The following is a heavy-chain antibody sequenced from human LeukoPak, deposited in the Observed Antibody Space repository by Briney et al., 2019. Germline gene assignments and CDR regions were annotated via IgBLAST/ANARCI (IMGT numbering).Heavy chain of an antibody. CDR3: ARETLVYSSLDY. CDR2: VYTSGIT. V-gene: IGHV4-4*07. J-gene: IGHJ4*02. Sequence: SETLSLTCTVSGGSISSYYWSWIRQPAGKGLGWIGRVYTSGITNYNPSLKSRVTMSVDTSKNQFSLKLNSVTAADTAVYYCARETLVYSSLDYWGQGTLVTVSS. D-gene: IGHD6-13*01. CDR1: GGSISSYY.